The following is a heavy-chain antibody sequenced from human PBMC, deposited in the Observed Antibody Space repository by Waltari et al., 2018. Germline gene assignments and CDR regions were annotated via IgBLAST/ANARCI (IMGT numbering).Heavy chain of an antibody. CDR1: GFTFDDFA. D-gene: IGHD5-12*01. CDR3: ATIGWEMATISGPSGGS. V-gene: IGHV3-43D*04. CDR2: ITWDARST. J-gene: IGHJ5*02. Sequence: EVQLEESGGGVVQPGGSLRLSCAASGFTFDDFATHWVRQAPGKGLEWVFLITWDARSTYYADSVKGRFAISRDNGKDFLYLQMNSLRPDDTAVYYCATIGWEMATISGPSGGSWGQGTLVTVSS.